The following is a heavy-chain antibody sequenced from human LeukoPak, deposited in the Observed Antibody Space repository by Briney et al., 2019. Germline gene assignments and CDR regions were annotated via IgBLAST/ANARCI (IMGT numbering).Heavy chain of an antibody. V-gene: IGHV3-30-3*01. CDR3: ARDQGRYSSGRYGTVLDY. CDR2: ISYDGSNK. J-gene: IGHJ4*02. Sequence: PGRSLRLSCTASGFTFGDYAMSWFRQAPGKGLEWVAVISYDGSNKYYADSVKGRFTISRDNSKNTLYLQMNSLRAEDTAVYYCARDQGRYSSGRYGTVLDYWGQGTLVTVSS. CDR1: GFTFGDYA. D-gene: IGHD6-19*01.